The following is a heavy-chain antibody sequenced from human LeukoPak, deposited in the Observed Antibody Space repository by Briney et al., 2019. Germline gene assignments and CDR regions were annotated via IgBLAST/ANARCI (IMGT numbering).Heavy chain of an antibody. CDR2: IKLDGSEK. D-gene: IGHD3-9*01. V-gene: IGHV3-7*03. CDR1: GFTFSNAW. CDR3: AKDSGDDILTGIDY. J-gene: IGHJ4*02. Sequence: GGSLRLSCAASGFTFSNAWMSWVRQAPGKGLEWVANIKLDGSEKYYVDSVKGRFTISRDNAKNSLYLQMNSLRAEDTALYYCAKDSGDDILTGIDYWGQGTLVTVSS.